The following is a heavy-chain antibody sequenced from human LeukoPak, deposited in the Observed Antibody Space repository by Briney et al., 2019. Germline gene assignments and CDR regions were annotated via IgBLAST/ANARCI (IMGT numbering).Heavy chain of an antibody. V-gene: IGHV1-2*02. D-gene: IGHD3-3*01. CDR3: ARGNAVPYYDFWSGYYTYGFDY. CDR2: INPNSGGT. Sequence: ASVKVSCKASGYTFTGYYKHWVRQAPGQGLEWMGWINPNSGGTNYAQKFQGRVTMTRDTSISTAYMELSRLRSDDTAVYYCARGNAVPYYDFWSGYYTYGFDYWGQGTLVTVSS. J-gene: IGHJ4*02. CDR1: GYTFTGYY.